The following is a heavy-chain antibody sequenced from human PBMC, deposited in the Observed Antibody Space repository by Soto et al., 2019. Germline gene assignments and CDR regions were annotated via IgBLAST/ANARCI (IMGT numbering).Heavy chain of an antibody. J-gene: IGHJ5*02. CDR3: ARRRPGSGVNWFDP. CDR2: IYYSGAT. V-gene: IGHV4-31*03. Sequence: QVQLQESGPGLVKPSETLSLTCSVSGASLSSGGYYWSWIRQLPGKGLEWIGYIYYSGATYYYPSLKSRVYISEDKSKNHFSLTLTSVTAAAAGVYYCARRRPGSGVNWFDPWGQGTLVTVSS. D-gene: IGHD1-1*01. CDR1: GASLSSGGYY.